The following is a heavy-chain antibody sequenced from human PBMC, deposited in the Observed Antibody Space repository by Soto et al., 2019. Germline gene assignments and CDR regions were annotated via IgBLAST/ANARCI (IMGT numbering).Heavy chain of an antibody. CDR2: ISYDGSNK. CDR3: AKDRAGTIIDY. CDR1: GFTFSSYG. Sequence: PGGSLRLSCAASGFTFSSYGMHWVRQAPGKGLEWVAVISYDGSNKYYADSVKGRFTISRDNSKNTLYLQMNSLRAEDTAVYYCAKDRAGTIIDYWGQGTLVTVSS. D-gene: IGHD1-1*01. V-gene: IGHV3-30*18. J-gene: IGHJ4*02.